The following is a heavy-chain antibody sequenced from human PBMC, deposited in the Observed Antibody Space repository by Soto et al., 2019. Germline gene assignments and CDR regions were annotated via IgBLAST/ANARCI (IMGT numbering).Heavy chain of an antibody. J-gene: IGHJ5*02. D-gene: IGHD2-2*01. V-gene: IGHV1-69*01. Sequence: QVQLVQSGAEVKKPGSSVKVSCEAPGDTFSMYAFIWVRQAPGQGLEWMGGIIPPFGTADYSQKFQGRVTITAGTSTASMELSGLRSDDTAVYYCPSDDDKARYVPWSWGQGTLVTVSS. CDR1: GDTFSMYA. CDR2: IIPPFGTA. CDR3: PSDDDKARYVPWS.